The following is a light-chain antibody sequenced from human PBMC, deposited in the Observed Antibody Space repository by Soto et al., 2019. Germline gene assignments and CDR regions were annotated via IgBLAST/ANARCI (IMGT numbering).Light chain of an antibody. V-gene: IGKV1-5*01. Sequence: DLPMTTCPRTRTAYXRDIDPITCRASQRISTWLAWYQQKPGKAPKLLISDASSLETGVPSRFSGSGSGTEFTLTINSLQPDDFATYYCQQYKSYWTFGQGTKVDNK. CDR1: QRISTW. J-gene: IGKJ1*01. CDR3: QQYKSYWT. CDR2: DAS.